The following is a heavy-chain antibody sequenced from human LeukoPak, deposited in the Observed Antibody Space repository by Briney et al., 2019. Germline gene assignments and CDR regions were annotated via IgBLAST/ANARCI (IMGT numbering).Heavy chain of an antibody. CDR3: ARVLVATIWPDSSGYYY. V-gene: IGHV1-18*01. CDR2: ISAYNGNT. J-gene: IGHJ4*02. CDR1: GYTFTSYG. D-gene: IGHD3-22*01. Sequence: GASVKVSCKASGYTFTSYGISWVRQAAGQGLEWMGWISAYNGNTNYAQKLQGRVTMTTDTSTRTAYMELRSLRSNDTAVYYCARVLVATIWPDSSGYYYWGQGTLVTVSS.